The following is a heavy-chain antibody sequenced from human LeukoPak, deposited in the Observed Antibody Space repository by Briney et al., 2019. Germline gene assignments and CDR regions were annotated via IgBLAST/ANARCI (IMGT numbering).Heavy chain of an antibody. J-gene: IGHJ5*02. D-gene: IGHD6-13*01. CDR1: GGSFSGYY. Sequence: SETLSLTCAVYGGSFSGYYLSWIRQPPGKGLEWIGEINHGGSTNYNPSLKSRVTISVDTSKNQFSLKLSSVTAADTAVYYCARGRIGIAAAGTLSWFDPWGQGALVTVSS. V-gene: IGHV4-34*01. CDR3: ARGRIGIAAAGTLSWFDP. CDR2: INHGGST.